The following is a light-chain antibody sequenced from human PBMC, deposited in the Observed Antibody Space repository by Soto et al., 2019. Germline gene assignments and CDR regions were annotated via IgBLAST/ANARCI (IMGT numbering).Light chain of an antibody. CDR1: TSNIGSKY. Sequence: QSVLTQPPSASGTPGQGVTISCSGSTSNIGSKYVYWYQQLPGTAPKPLIYRNNQRPSGVPDRFSGSKSGTSASLAISGLRSDDEADYFCATWDDSLNGFYVFGTGTKVTVL. V-gene: IGLV1-47*01. CDR3: ATWDDSLNGFYV. CDR2: RNN. J-gene: IGLJ1*01.